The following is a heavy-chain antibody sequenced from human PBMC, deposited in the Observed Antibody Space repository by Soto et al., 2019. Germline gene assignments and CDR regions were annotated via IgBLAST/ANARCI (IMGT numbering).Heavy chain of an antibody. CDR2: INPKSGGT. J-gene: IGHJ6*02. Sequence: ASVKVSWKASGYSFTDYHIHWVRQAPGQGLEWLGRINPKSGGTSTAQKFQGWVTMTRDRSISTVYMELTRLRSDDTAVYFCARGHSTDCSNGVCSFFYNHEMDVWGQGTTVTVSS. V-gene: IGHV1-2*04. D-gene: IGHD2-8*01. CDR3: ARGHSTDCSNGVCSFFYNHEMDV. CDR1: GYSFTDYH.